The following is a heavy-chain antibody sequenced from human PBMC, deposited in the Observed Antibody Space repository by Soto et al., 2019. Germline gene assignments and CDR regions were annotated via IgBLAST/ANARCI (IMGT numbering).Heavy chain of an antibody. V-gene: IGHV3-23*01. CDR1: GFTFSSYA. D-gene: IGHD6-19*01. Sequence: GGSLRIACAASGFTFSSYAMSWVRQAPGKGLEWVSAISGSGGSTYYADSVKGRFTISRDNSKNTLYLQMNSLRAEDTAVYYCAKESGSSGFNTVDAFDIWGQATMVTVSS. J-gene: IGHJ3*02. CDR2: ISGSGGST. CDR3: AKESGSSGFNTVDAFDI.